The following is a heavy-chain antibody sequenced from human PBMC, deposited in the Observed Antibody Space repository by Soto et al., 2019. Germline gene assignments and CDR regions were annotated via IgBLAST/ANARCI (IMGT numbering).Heavy chain of an antibody. D-gene: IGHD6-6*01. CDR3: ARDFGRHSSPFDY. V-gene: IGHV1-3*01. CDR2: IAAGNGNT. CDR1: GYRIADYT. J-gene: IGHJ4*02. Sequence: APVKVSCKASGYRIADYTIHWVRQAPGHGLVWMGWIAAGNGNTRFSQKFQGRLTITWDTPANIDYMELSSLRSEDTSLYYCARDFGRHSSPFDYWGQGTLVTVSS.